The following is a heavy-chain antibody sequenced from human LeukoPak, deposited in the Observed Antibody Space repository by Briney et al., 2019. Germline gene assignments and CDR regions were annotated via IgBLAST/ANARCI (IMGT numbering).Heavy chain of an antibody. CDR2: ISSSSSTI. D-gene: IGHD4-17*01. CDR3: ARALLTTVTTDYYYGMDV. CDR1: EFTFSSYS. J-gene: IGHJ6*02. Sequence: PGGSLRLSCAASEFTFSSYSMNWVRQAPGKGLEWVSYISSSSSTIYYADSVKGRFTISRDNAKNSLYLQMNSLRDEDTAVYYCARALLTTVTTDYYYGMDVWGQGTTVTVSS. V-gene: IGHV3-48*02.